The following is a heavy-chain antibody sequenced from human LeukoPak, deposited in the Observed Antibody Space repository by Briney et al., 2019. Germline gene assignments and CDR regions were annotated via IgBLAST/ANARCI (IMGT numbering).Heavy chain of an antibody. J-gene: IGHJ4*02. D-gene: IGHD3-10*01. Sequence: PSETLSLTCTVSGGPIRSNYWSWIRQPARKGLEWIGRIYATDLTNYNPSLMGRVTMSVDLSKNGLSLSLTSVPAAHTAIYYCVRGYGSETSPFDYWGQGALVIVSS. CDR1: GGPIRSNY. V-gene: IGHV4-4*07. CDR2: IYATDLT. CDR3: VRGYGSETSPFDY.